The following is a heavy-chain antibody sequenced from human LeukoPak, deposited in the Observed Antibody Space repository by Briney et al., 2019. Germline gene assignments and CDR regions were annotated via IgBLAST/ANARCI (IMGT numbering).Heavy chain of an antibody. CDR2: IYYSGST. V-gene: IGHV4-59*01. CDR3: ASGPYPAAGTDHQFDY. CDR1: GASISSYY. D-gene: IGHD6-13*01. J-gene: IGHJ4*02. Sequence: SETLSLTCTVSGASISSYYWSWIRQPPGKGLEWIGYIYYSGSTHYNPSLKSRVTISVDASKNQFSLELSSVTAADTAVYYCASGPYPAAGTDHQFDYWGQGTLVTVSS.